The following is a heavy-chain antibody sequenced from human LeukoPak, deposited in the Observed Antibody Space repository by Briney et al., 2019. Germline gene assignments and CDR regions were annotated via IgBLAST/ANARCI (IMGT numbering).Heavy chain of an antibody. D-gene: IGHD1-26*01. J-gene: IGHJ4*02. Sequence: SETLSLTCAVYGVSFSGYYWSWLRQPPGKGLEWIGEINHSGSTNYNPSLKSRATISVDTSKNQFSLKLSSVTAADTAVYYGARDGATPLDYWGQGTLVTVSS. CDR1: GVSFSGYY. CDR3: ARDGATPLDY. CDR2: INHSGST. V-gene: IGHV4-34*01.